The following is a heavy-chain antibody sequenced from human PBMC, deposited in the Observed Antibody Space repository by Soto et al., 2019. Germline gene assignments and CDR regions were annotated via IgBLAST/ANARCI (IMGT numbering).Heavy chain of an antibody. CDR3: ARASRDIGNYGMDV. J-gene: IGHJ6*02. D-gene: IGHD2-15*01. CDR2: MNPNSGNT. CDR1: GYTFTSYD. V-gene: IGHV1-8*01. Sequence: QVQLVQSGAEVKKPGASMKVSCKASGYTFTSYDINWVRQATGQGLEWMGWMNPNSGNTGYAQKFQGRVTMTRNTSISTAYMELSSLRSEDTAVYYCARASRDIGNYGMDVWGQGTTVTVSS.